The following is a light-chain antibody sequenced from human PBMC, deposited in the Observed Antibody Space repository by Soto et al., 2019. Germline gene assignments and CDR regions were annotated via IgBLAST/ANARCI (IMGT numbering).Light chain of an antibody. Sequence: EIVMTQSPATLSVSPGERATLSCRASQSVSSNLAWYQQKPGQAPRLLIYGASTRATGIPARFSGSGSGTEFTLTIGSLPSEDFAVYYCQQYNNWPPLTVGGGTKVEIK. CDR1: QSVSSN. CDR2: GAS. J-gene: IGKJ4*01. CDR3: QQYNNWPPLT. V-gene: IGKV3-15*01.